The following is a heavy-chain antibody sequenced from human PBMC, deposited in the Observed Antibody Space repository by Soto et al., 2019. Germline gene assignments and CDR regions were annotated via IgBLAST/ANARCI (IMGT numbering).Heavy chain of an antibody. CDR1: GGSISTVGHY. CDR2: IYHTGST. J-gene: IGHJ4*02. CDR3: ARATGTLRSRNCDY. D-gene: IGHD1-1*01. Sequence: SETLSLTCSVSGGSISTVGHYWTWIRQPPGRGLEWIGSIYHTGSTYYSKSLRSRLTMSVDTSKSQFSLRLSSVTAADTAVYYCARATGTLRSRNCDYWGQGSLVTVSS. V-gene: IGHV4-31*03.